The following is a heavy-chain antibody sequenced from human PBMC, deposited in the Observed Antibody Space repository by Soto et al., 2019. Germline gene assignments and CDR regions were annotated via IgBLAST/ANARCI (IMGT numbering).Heavy chain of an antibody. CDR3: ARREGYSSGWYGAFDI. CDR1: GGSISSSSYY. J-gene: IGHJ3*02. Sequence: SETLSLTCTVSGGSISSSSYYWGWIRQPPGKGLEWIGSIYYSGSTYYNPSLKSRVTISVDTSKNQFSLKLSSVTAADTAVYYCARREGYSSGWYGAFDIWGQGTMVTVSS. V-gene: IGHV4-39*01. D-gene: IGHD6-19*01. CDR2: IYYSGST.